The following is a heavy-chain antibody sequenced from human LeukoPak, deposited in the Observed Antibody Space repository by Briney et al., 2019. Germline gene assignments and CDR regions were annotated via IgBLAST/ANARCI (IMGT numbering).Heavy chain of an antibody. CDR1: GGSISSYY. J-gene: IGHJ4*02. Sequence: SSETLSLTCTVSGGSISSYYWSWIRQPPGKGLEWIGYIYYSGSTNYNPSLKSRVTISVDTSKNQFSLKLSSVTAADTAVYYCAREGWELSGAPFDYRGQGTLVTVSS. D-gene: IGHD1-26*01. V-gene: IGHV4-59*01. CDR3: AREGWELSGAPFDY. CDR2: IYYSGST.